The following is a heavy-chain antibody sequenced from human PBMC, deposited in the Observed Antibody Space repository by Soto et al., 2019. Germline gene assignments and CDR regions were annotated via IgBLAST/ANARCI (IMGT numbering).Heavy chain of an antibody. J-gene: IGHJ4*02. D-gene: IGHD2-15*01. V-gene: IGHV3-30*03. Sequence: QVQLVESGGGVVQPGKSLRLSCEVSGFSFSNYGMHWVRQAPGRGLECVAVMSYDGSARYHAVSVTGRFAISRDNSKKTYYLQLNSLRGEDTAVYLCAVGLAATEIVRHWGQGALVTVSS. CDR3: AVGLAATEIVRH. CDR2: MSYDGSAR. CDR1: GFSFSNYG.